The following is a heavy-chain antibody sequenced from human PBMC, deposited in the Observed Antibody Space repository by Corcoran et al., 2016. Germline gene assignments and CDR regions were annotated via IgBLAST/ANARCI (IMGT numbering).Heavy chain of an antibody. CDR2: IDPSDSYT. J-gene: IGHJ4*02. D-gene: IGHD3-22*01. Sequence: EVQLVQSGAEVKKPGESLRISCKGSGYSFTSYWISWVRQMPGKGLECMGRIDPSDSYTNYSQSFQRHVTISADKSISTAYLQWSSLKASDTCMYYCASGGTYYYASSGYYPWWGQGTLVTVSS. CDR1: GYSFTSYW. V-gene: IGHV5-10-1*03. CDR3: ASGGTYYYASSGYYPW.